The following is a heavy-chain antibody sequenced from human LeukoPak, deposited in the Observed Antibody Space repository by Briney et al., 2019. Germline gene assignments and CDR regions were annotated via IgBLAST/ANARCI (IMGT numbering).Heavy chain of an antibody. V-gene: IGHV3-30*02. CDR3: VRDWVSADFN. CDR2: LRSDDRNK. Sequence: GGSLRLSCAASGFNFSTFGMHWVRQPPGKGLERVASLRSDDRNKHYADSVEGRFIISRDNSKSTLFLQMSSLRIEDTAVYSCVRDWVSADFNWGQGTLVTVSS. D-gene: IGHD6-13*01. J-gene: IGHJ4*02. CDR1: GFNFSTFG.